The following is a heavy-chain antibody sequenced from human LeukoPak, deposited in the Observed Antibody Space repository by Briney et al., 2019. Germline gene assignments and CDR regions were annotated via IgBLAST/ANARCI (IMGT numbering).Heavy chain of an antibody. Sequence: PSETLSLTCTVSGDSISSSNYYWGWIRQPPGKGLEWIGSIYYSGSTYYNPSLKSRVTISVDTSKNQFSLKLSSVTAADTAVYYCATGVSSWYMDYFDYWGQGTLVTVSS. CDR3: ATGVSSWYMDYFDY. V-gene: IGHV4-39*01. J-gene: IGHJ4*02. CDR2: IYYSGST. D-gene: IGHD6-13*01. CDR1: GDSISSSNYY.